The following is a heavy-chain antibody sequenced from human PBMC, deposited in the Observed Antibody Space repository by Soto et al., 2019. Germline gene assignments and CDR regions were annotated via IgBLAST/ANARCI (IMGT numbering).Heavy chain of an antibody. V-gene: IGHV4-39*01. J-gene: IGHJ3*02. CDR2: IYYSGST. Sequence: SETLSLTCTVSGGSISSSSYYWGWIRQPPGKGLEWIGSIYYSGSTYYNPSLKSRVTISVDTSKNQFSLKLSFVTAADTAVYYCARHEITIFGVVIISQDAFDIWGQGTMVTVSS. CDR3: ARHEITIFGVVIISQDAFDI. D-gene: IGHD3-3*01. CDR1: GGSISSSSYY.